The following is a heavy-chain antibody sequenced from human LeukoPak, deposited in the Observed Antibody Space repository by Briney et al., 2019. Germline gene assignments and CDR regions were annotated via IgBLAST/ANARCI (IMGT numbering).Heavy chain of an antibody. CDR3: AKEGEVATTSEIDY. CDR1: GFTLSSYA. Sequence: GGSLRLSCAASGFTLSSYAMSWVRQAPGKGLEWVSAISGSGGSTYYADSVKGRFTISRDNSKNTLYLQMNSLRAEDTAVYYCAKEGEVATTSEIDYWGQGTLVTVSS. D-gene: IGHD5-12*01. CDR2: ISGSGGST. V-gene: IGHV3-23*01. J-gene: IGHJ4*02.